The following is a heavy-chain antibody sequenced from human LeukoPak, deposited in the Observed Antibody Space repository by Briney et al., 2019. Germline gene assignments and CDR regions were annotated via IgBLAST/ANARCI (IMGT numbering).Heavy chain of an antibody. D-gene: IGHD6-19*01. J-gene: IGHJ4*02. CDR1: GFTFSNAW. CDR3: TTERRESSGWFNWCFDY. Sequence: GGSLRLSCEVSGFTFSNAWMSWVRQAPGKGLEWVGRVKAKTDGGTTDYGAPVKGRFSISRDDSKNTLYLQMDNLKTEDTAVYYCTTERRESSGWFNWCFDYWGQGTLVTVSS. V-gene: IGHV3-15*01. CDR2: VKAKTDGGTT.